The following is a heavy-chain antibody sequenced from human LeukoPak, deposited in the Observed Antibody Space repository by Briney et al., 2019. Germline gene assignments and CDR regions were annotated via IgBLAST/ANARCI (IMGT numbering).Heavy chain of an antibody. J-gene: IGHJ6*03. Sequence: PSETLSPTCAVYGGSFSGYYWSWIRQPPGKGLEWIGEINHSGSTNYNPSLKSRVTISVDTSKNQFSLKLSSVTAADTAVYYCARLLVRGVTSYYYYMDVWGKGTTVTISS. D-gene: IGHD3-10*01. CDR2: INHSGST. CDR1: GGSFSGYY. CDR3: ARLLVRGVTSYYYYMDV. V-gene: IGHV4-34*01.